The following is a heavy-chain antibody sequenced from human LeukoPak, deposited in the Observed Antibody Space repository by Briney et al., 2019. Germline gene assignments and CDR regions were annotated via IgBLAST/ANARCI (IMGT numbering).Heavy chain of an antibody. J-gene: IGHJ4*02. V-gene: IGHV3-7*01. Sequence: GGSLRLSCAASGFTFSSYWMSWVRQAPGKGLGWVAYIRPDGNENFCMDSVEGRFTIFRNNAKNSLYLQMDSLRVDDTAVYYCARGRGFDSWGQGALVTISS. CDR2: IRPDGNEN. CDR1: GFTFSSYW. CDR3: ARGRGFDS.